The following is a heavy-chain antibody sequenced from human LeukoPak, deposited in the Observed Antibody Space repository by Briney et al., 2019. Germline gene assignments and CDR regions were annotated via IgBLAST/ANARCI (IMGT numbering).Heavy chain of an antibody. J-gene: IGHJ4*02. CDR3: ARDPGNYYDSSGFYYG. CDR1: GFTSSGYT. D-gene: IGHD3-22*01. V-gene: IGHV3-30*01. CDR2: ISSDGTNK. Sequence: GGSLRLSCAASGFTSSGYTMHWVRQAPGKGLEWVAVISSDGTNKYYADSVKGRFTISRDNSKNTLYLQMNSLRAEDTAVYYCARDPGNYYDSSGFYYGWGQETLVTVSS.